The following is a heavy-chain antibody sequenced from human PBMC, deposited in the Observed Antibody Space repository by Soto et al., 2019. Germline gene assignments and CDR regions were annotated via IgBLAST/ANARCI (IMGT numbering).Heavy chain of an antibody. D-gene: IGHD2-21*02. CDR2: ILPIFGTA. J-gene: IGHJ3*02. Sequence: QVQLVQSGAEVKKPGSSVKVSCKASGGTFSTSSMNWVRQAPEQGPEWMGNILPIFGTADYAQKFQGRVTITATESAKTVYMELGSLLSADTAVYYCARGHEFGGNSDAFAIWGQGTVVTVSS. V-gene: IGHV1-69*15. CDR1: GGTFSTSS. CDR3: ARGHEFGGNSDAFAI.